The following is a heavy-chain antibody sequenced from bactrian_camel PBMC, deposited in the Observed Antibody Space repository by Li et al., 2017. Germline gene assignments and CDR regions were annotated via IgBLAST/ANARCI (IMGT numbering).Heavy chain of an antibody. CDR1: GYTGDINF. Sequence: VQLVESGGGSVRAGGSLRLSCVVSGYTGDINFMGWFRQPPEQEREAVATLYSGNNATYYADSVKDRFTVSRDNALNTIYLQMNNLKPEDTARYYCAATGQMLSVAGCRTQGTQVTVS. V-gene: IGHV3S53*01. D-gene: IGHD1*01. CDR2: LYSGNNAT. J-gene: IGHJ4*01.